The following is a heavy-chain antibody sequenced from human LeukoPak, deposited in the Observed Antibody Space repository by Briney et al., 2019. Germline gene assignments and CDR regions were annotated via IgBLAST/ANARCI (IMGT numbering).Heavy chain of an antibody. D-gene: IGHD3-10*01. J-gene: IGHJ5*02. Sequence: ASVKVSCKASGYTFTSYDINWVRQATGQGLEWMGWMNPNSGNTGYAQKFQGRVTMTRNTSISTAYMELSSLRSEDTAVYYCARVEGLLWFGGLYIPEGNWFDPWGQGTLVTVSS. CDR3: ARVEGLLWFGGLYIPEGNWFDP. CDR2: MNPNSGNT. CDR1: GYTFTSYD. V-gene: IGHV1-8*01.